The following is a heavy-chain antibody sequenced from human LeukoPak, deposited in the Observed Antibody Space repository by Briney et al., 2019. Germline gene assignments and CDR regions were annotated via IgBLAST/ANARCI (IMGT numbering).Heavy chain of an antibody. D-gene: IGHD3-10*01. CDR1: GFTFASLG. CDR3: ARDKYYYGSGSLTLDY. CDR2: VEHGGTTK. Sequence: GGSLRLSCTTSGFTFASLGMHWVRQAPGKGLEWVAFVEHGGTTKYYADSVKGRFTISRDNSKNTLYLQMNSLRAEDTAVYYCARDKYYYGSGSLTLDYWGQGTLVTVSS. J-gene: IGHJ4*02. V-gene: IGHV3-30*19.